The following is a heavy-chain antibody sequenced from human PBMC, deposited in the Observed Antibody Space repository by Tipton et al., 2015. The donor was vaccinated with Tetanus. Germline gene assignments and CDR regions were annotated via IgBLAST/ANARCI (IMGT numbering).Heavy chain of an antibody. J-gene: IGHJ4*02. CDR3: ARAGGYHDIVTGYKYQFDY. CDR2: ISYQGNDK. V-gene: IGHV3-30*04. D-gene: IGHD3-9*01. Sequence: RSLRLSCAASGFTFKNYAMNWVRQAPGKGLEWVASISYQGNDKFYAETVKGRFTMSRDNSDNRLYLHMNSLRDEDTAVYYCARAGGYHDIVTGYKYQFDYWGQGVAVTISS. CDR1: GFTFKNYA.